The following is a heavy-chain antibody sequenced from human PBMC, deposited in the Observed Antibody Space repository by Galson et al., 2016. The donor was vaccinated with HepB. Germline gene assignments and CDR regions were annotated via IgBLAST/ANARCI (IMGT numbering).Heavy chain of an antibody. CDR3: ARGGPTGTYDGTDGFDV. CDR1: GFAFSQYV. D-gene: IGHD3-9*01. Sequence: SLRLSCAASGFAFSQYVMHWVRQAPGKGLEWVAVIWHDGSSEYYGDSVKGRFTISRDNFKNTLYLQMNSLTDGDTAVYSCARGGPTGTYDGTDGFDVWGQGTMVTVSS. V-gene: IGHV3-33*01. J-gene: IGHJ3*01. CDR2: IWHDGSSE.